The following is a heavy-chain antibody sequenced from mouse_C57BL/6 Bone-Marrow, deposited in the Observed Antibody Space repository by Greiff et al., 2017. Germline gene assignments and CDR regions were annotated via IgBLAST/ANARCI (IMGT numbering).Heavy chain of an antibody. J-gene: IGHJ1*03. D-gene: IGHD1-1*01. CDR3: ARGGGSSHWYFDV. Sequence: EVQLQQSGPELVKPGASVKISCKASGYSFTGYYMNWVKQSPEKSLEWIGEINPSAGGTTYNQKFKAKATLTVDKSSSTAYMQLKSLTSEDSAVYYCARGGGSSHWYFDVWGTGATVTDSS. CDR2: INPSAGGT. CDR1: GYSFTGYY. V-gene: IGHV1-42*01.